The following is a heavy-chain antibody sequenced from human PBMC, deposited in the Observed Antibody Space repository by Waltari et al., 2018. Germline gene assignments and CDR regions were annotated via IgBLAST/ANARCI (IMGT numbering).Heavy chain of an antibody. V-gene: IGHV4-61*02. CDR1: GGSISSGSYY. D-gene: IGHD5-12*01. CDR2: IYTSGST. CDR3: ARDLYSGYDLSYAFDI. Sequence: QVQLQESGPGLVKPSQTLSLTCTVSGGSISSGSYYWSWIRQPAGKGLEWIGRIYTSGSTNYNPPLKSRVTISVDTSKNQFSLKLSSVTAADTAVYYCARDLYSGYDLSYAFDIWGQGTMVTVSS. J-gene: IGHJ3*02.